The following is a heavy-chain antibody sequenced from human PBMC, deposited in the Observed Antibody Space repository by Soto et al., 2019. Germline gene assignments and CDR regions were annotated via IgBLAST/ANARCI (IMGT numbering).Heavy chain of an antibody. V-gene: IGHV4-31*03. J-gene: IGHJ5*02. D-gene: IGHD6-6*01. CDR1: GGSISSGGYY. CDR2: IYYSGST. Sequence: SETLSLTCTVSGGSISSGGYYWSWIRQHPGKGLEWIGYIYYSGSTYYNPSLKSRVTISVDTSKNQFSLNLSSVTAADTAVDYCARAGHSSSSEGANWFDPWGQGTLVTVSS. CDR3: ARAGHSSSSEGANWFDP.